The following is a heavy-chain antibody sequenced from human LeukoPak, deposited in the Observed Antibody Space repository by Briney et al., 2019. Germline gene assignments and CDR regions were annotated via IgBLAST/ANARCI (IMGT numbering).Heavy chain of an antibody. V-gene: IGHV4-39*07. Sequence: PSETLSLTCTVSGASISNSEFYWGWIRQAPGKGLEWIGSIYSSGSPYYSPSFKSRATMSIDRSQNHFSLRLTSVTAADTAVYYCARDPPGGIGEYFQHWGQGTLVTVSS. CDR2: IYSSGSP. D-gene: IGHD2-15*01. CDR1: GASISNSEFY. CDR3: ARDPPGGIGEYFQH. J-gene: IGHJ1*01.